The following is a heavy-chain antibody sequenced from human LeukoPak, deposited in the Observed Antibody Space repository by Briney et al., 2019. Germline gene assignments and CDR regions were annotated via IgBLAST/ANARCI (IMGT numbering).Heavy chain of an antibody. CDR3: AREVSSPYFDY. CDR1: EFTFSNYN. J-gene: IGHJ4*02. D-gene: IGHD6-13*01. V-gene: IGHV3-30-3*01. Sequence: GGSLRLSCAASEFTFSNYNIHWVRQAPDKGLEWVAVISYDGSNKYYTDSVKGRFTVSRDNSKNTLYMQMNSLRDEDTAVYYCAREVSSPYFDYWGQGTLVTVSS. CDR2: ISYDGSNK.